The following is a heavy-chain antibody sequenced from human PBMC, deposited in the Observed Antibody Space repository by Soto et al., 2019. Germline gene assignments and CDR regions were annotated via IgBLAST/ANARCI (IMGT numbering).Heavy chain of an antibody. CDR1: GGTFNTYG. Sequence: GASVKVSCKALGGTFNTYGITWMRQAPGQGLEWVGGIVPVFNITTYAQKLQGRLTITADRATNTAYMELGSLTAEDTAAYFCARGRLFDPWGQGTLVTVSS. D-gene: IGHD5-12*01. CDR3: ARGRLFDP. J-gene: IGHJ5*02. V-gene: IGHV1-69*10. CDR2: IVPVFNIT.